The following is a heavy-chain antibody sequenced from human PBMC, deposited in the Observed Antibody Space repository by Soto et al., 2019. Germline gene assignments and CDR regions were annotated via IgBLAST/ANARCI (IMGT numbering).Heavy chain of an antibody. CDR3: ARQDRVVEEGRWFDP. V-gene: IGHV4-38-2*01. J-gene: IGHJ5*02. Sequence: ETVSLTCPVSGYSISSVYRCAWSRQAPGKGLAWLLRVPHSANTYYNPSLQILPTLSVDTRKNQFSLNLLSVTAADTAVYDCARQDRVVEEGRWFDPWGQGTLVTVSS. CDR1: GYSISSVYR. CDR2: VPHSANT. D-gene: IGHD2-15*01.